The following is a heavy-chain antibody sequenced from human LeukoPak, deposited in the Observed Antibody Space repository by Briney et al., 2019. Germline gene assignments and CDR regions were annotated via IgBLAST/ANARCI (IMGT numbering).Heavy chain of an antibody. Sequence: ASVKVSCKASGYTFTGYYLHWVRQAPGQGLEWMGCINPNSGGTKYGQKFQGRVTMTRDTSISTAHMELTGLGPDDTAVYYCARGGYYDSSGFDNWGQGTLVTVSS. CDR3: ARGGYYDSSGFDN. CDR2: INPNSGGT. CDR1: GYTFTGYY. J-gene: IGHJ4*02. D-gene: IGHD3-22*01. V-gene: IGHV1-2*02.